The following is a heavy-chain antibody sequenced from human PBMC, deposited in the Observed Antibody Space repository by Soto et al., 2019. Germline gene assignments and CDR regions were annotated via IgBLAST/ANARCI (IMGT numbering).Heavy chain of an antibody. CDR2: INPSGGST. CDR1: GYTFTSYY. J-gene: IGHJ6*03. Sequence: QVQLVQSGAEVKKPGASVKVSCKASGYTFTSYYMHWVRQAPGQGLEWMGIINPSGGSTSYAQKFPGRVTMTRDTSTSTVYMELSSLRSEDTAVYYCATTRITILGVAYYYYYMDVWGKGTTVTVSS. V-gene: IGHV1-46*03. CDR3: ATTRITILGVAYYYYYMDV. D-gene: IGHD3-3*01.